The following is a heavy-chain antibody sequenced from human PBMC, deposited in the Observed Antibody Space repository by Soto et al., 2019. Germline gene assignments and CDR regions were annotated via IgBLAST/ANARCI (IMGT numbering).Heavy chain of an antibody. J-gene: IGHJ6*02. CDR2: ISGSGGST. D-gene: IGHD4-17*01. V-gene: IGHV3-23*01. Sequence: GGSLRLSCAASGFTFSSYAMSWVRQAPGKGLEWVSAISGSGGSTYYADSVKGRFTISRDNSKNTLYLQMNSLRAEDTAVYYCAKQGPYGDYEYYYGMDVWGQGTTVTVSS. CDR1: GFTFSSYA. CDR3: AKQGPYGDYEYYYGMDV.